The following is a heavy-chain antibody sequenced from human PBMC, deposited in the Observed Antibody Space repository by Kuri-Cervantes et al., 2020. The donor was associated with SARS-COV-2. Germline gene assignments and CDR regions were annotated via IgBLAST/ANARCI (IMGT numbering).Heavy chain of an antibody. CDR2: ISGSGGST. J-gene: IGHJ6*02. V-gene: IGHV3-23*01. D-gene: IGHD5-18*01. Sequence: GESLKISCAASGFTFSSYAMSWVRQAPGKGLEWVSAISGSGGSTYYADSVKGRFTIPRDNSKNTLYLQMNSLRAEDTAVYYCAKFQRGYQGMDVWGQGTTVTVSS. CDR1: GFTFSSYA. CDR3: AKFQRGYQGMDV.